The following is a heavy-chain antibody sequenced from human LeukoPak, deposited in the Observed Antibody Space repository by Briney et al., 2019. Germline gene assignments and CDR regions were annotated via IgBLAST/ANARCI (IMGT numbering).Heavy chain of an antibody. CDR3: AREGDDFWGGYYRHNWFDP. CDR2: IYYSGST. Sequence: SETLSLTCTVSGGSLSSSSYYWGWIRQPPGKGLEWIGSIYYSGSTYYNPSLKSRVTISVDTSKNQFSLKLSSVTAADTAVYYCAREGDDFWGGYYRHNWFDPWGQGTLVTVSS. CDR1: GGSLSSSSYY. D-gene: IGHD3-3*01. J-gene: IGHJ5*02. V-gene: IGHV4-39*02.